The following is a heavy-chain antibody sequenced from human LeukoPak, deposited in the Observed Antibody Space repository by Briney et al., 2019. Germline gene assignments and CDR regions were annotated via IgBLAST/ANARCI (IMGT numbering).Heavy chain of an antibody. CDR3: AGIQLERRWFDP. D-gene: IGHD1-1*01. CDR1: GGSISSYY. CDR2: IYYSGST. J-gene: IGHJ5*02. V-gene: IGHV4-59*01. Sequence: SETLSLTCTVSGGSISSYYWSWIRQPPGKGLEWIGYIYYSGSTNYNPSLKSRVTISVDTSKNQFSLKLSSVTAADTVVYYCAGIQLERRWFDPWGQGTLVTVSS.